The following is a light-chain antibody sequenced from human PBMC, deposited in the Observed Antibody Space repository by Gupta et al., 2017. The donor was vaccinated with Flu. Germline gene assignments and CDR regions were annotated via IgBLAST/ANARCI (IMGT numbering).Light chain of an antibody. Sequence: DIQMTQSPSSLSTSVGDRVTITCLASQNIGNHLNWYQQKPGNAPKLLIYASSRLQSGVPLRFSGSGSVADFTLTIGSLQPEDFATYYCQQSYSTPFTFGQGTRLEIK. CDR1: QNIGNH. CDR2: ASS. J-gene: IGKJ5*01. CDR3: QQSYSTPFT. V-gene: IGKV1-39*01.